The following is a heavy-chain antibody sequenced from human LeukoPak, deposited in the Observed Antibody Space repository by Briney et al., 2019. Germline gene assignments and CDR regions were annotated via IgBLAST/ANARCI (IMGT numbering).Heavy chain of an antibody. CDR3: ARVADYYGSGSYYNEGYYYMDV. J-gene: IGHJ6*03. V-gene: IGHV4-59*01. Sequence: SETLSLTCTVSGGSISSYYWSWIRQPPGKGLEWIGYIYYSGSTNYNPSLKSRVTISVDTSKNQFSLKLSSVTAADTAVYYCARVADYYGSGSYYNEGYYYMDVWGKGTTVTVSS. D-gene: IGHD3-10*01. CDR2: IYYSGST. CDR1: GGSISSYY.